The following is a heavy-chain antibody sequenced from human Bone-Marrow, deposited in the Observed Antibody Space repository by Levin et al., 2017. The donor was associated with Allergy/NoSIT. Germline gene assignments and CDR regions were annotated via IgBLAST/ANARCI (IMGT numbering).Heavy chain of an antibody. Sequence: ASVKVSCKASGYTFSDYYMYWVRQAPGQGLEWMERINPNNGGTNYAQKFQGRVTMTRDTSISTAYMDLSRLRSDDTAVYYCARGSYYDVLTGYATEDYGMDVWGQGTTVTVSS. D-gene: IGHD3-9*01. CDR2: INPNNGGT. V-gene: IGHV1-2*06. J-gene: IGHJ6*02. CDR1: GYTFSDYY. CDR3: ARGSYYDVLTGYATEDYGMDV.